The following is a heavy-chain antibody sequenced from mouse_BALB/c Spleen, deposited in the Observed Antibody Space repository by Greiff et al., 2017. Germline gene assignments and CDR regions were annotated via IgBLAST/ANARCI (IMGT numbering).Heavy chain of an antibody. V-gene: IGHV5-15*02. CDR3: ARNRPYAMDY. CDR2: FSNLAYSI. CDR1: GFTFSDYG. Sequence: EVKLVESGGGLVQPGGSRKLSCAASGFTFSDYGMAWVRQAPGKGPEWVAFFSNLAYSIYYADTVTGRFTISRENAKNTLYLEMSSLRSEDTAMYYCARNRPYAMDYWGQGTSVTVSS. J-gene: IGHJ4*01.